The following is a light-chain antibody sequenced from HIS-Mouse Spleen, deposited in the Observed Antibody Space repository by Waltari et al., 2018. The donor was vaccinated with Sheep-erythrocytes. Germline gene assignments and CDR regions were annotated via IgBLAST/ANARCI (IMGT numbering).Light chain of an antibody. CDR3: CSYAGSYTVV. V-gene: IGLV2-11*01. CDR2: DVS. J-gene: IGLJ2*01. Sequence: QSALTQPRSVSGSPGQSVTISFTGTSRDVGGYNYVSWYQQHPGKAPKLMIYDVSKRPSGVPDRFSGSKSGNTASLTISGLQAEDEADYYCCSYAGSYTVVFGGGTKLTVL. CDR1: SRDVGGYNY.